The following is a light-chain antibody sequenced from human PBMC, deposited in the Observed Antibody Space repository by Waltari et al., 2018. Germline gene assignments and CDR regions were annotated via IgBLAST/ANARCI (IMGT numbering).Light chain of an antibody. J-gene: IGLJ3*02. Sequence: QSALTQPASVSGSPGQSIPISCTGTSSDVGGYNYVSGYQQHPGKAPKLMIFDVSKRPSGVSNRFSGSKSGSTASLTISGLQAEDEADFYCNSYTSSSTWVFGGGTKLTVL. CDR1: SSDVGGYNY. CDR2: DVS. CDR3: NSYTSSSTWV. V-gene: IGLV2-14*01.